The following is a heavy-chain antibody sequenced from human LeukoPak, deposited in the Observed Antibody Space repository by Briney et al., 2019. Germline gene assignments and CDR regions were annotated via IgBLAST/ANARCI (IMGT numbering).Heavy chain of an antibody. J-gene: IGHJ4*02. V-gene: IGHV3-23*01. CDR1: GFTFSSYA. CDR2: MSGSGGST. CDR3: AKSRGSYSRVY. Sequence: GGSLRLSCEASGFTFSSYAMSWVRQAPGKGREWVSAMSGSGGSTYYADSVKGRFTISRDNSKNTLYLQMNSLRAEDTAVYYCAKSRGSYSRVYWGQGTLVTVSS. D-gene: IGHD1-26*01.